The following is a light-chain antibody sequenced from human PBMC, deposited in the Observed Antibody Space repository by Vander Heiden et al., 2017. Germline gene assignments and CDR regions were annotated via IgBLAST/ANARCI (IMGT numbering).Light chain of an antibody. CDR3: SSYTSGSSPDVL. CDR1: NSDVGASEY. J-gene: IGLJ2*01. V-gene: IGLV2-14*03. Sequence: QSALTQPASVSGSPGRSITISCTGTNSDVGASEYVSWYQHHPGKAPKLIIYDVSYRPSGVSNRFSGSKSGNTASLTISGLQADDESDYFCSSYTSGSSPDVLFGGGTKLTVL. CDR2: DVS.